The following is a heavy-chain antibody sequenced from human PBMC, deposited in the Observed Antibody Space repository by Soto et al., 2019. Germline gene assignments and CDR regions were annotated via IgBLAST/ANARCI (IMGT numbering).Heavy chain of an antibody. V-gene: IGHV1-2*02. CDR1: GYTFTSYY. Sequence: QVQLVQSGAEVKEPGDSVRVSCEASGYTFTSYYIHWVRQAPGQGLEWMGWINPKFGDTTYAQDFQGRVSMTRDMSISTVYMELSRLTSDDTATYYCARNMDYYYGPGSGNGHGFWGQGTTVTVFS. CDR2: INPKFGDT. CDR3: ARNMDYYYGPGSGNGHGF. D-gene: IGHD3-10*01. J-gene: IGHJ6*02.